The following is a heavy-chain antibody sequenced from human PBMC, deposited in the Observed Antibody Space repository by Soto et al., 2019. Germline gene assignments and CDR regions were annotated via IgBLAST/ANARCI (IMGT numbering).Heavy chain of an antibody. D-gene: IGHD3-10*01. V-gene: IGHV4-30-4*01. CDR2: IYYSGST. J-gene: IGHJ6*02. CDR1: GGSISSGDYY. CDR3: VRGLDYYGSGSYGWDYYYGMDV. Sequence: SETLSLTCTVSGGSISSGDYYWSWIRQPPGKGLEWIGYIYYSGSTYYNPSLKSRVTISVDTSKNQFSLKLSSVTAADTAVYYCVRGLDYYGSGSYGWDYYYGMDVWGQGTTVTVSS.